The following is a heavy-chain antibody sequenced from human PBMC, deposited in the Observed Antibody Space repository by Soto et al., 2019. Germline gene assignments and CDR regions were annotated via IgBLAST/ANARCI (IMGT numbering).Heavy chain of an antibody. D-gene: IGHD4-17*01. Sequence: SETMSLTCTVSGGSVSSGSYSWGWVRQPPGKGLEWIGYIYYSGSTNYNPSLKSRVTISVDTSKNQFSLKLSSVTAADTAVYYCANYPTTVSSDYWGQGTLVTVSS. CDR2: IYYSGST. J-gene: IGHJ4*02. V-gene: IGHV4-61*01. CDR3: ANYPTTVSSDY. CDR1: GGSVSSGSYS.